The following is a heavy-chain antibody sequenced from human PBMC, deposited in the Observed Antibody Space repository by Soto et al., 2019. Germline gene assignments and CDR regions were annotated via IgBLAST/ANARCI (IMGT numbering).Heavy chain of an antibody. D-gene: IGHD6-19*01. CDR3: AHRRVRDSSGENFDS. CDR1: GFSLNTNAVG. J-gene: IGHJ4*02. CDR2: LYWDDDK. V-gene: IGHV2-5*02. Sequence: QITLKESGPTLVKPTQTLTLTCTFSGFSLNTNAVGVAWIRQPPGKALEWLALLYWDDDKRYSPSLKSRLTITTHTSKNQVVLTMTNMDPEDTATYYCAHRRVRDSSGENFDSWGQGTLVTVSS.